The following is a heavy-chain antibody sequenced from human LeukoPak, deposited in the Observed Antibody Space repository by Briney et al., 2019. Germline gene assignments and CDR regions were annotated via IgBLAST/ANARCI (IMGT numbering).Heavy chain of an antibody. CDR3: AREARYFDWLLSYYYYYMDV. J-gene: IGHJ6*03. CDR2: IKQDGSEK. V-gene: IGHV3-7*01. D-gene: IGHD3-9*01. CDR1: GFTFSSYW. Sequence: SGGSLRLSCAASGFTFSSYWMSWVRQAPGKGLEWVANIKQDGSEKYYVDSVKGRFTISRDNAKNSLYLQMNSLRAEDTAVYYCAREARYFDWLLSYYYYYMDVWGKGTTVTVSS.